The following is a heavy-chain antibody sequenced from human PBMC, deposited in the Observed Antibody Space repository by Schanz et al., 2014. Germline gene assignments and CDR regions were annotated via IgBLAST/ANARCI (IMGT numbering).Heavy chain of an antibody. D-gene: IGHD3-10*01. CDR3: ARIGGSVFDY. J-gene: IGHJ4*02. V-gene: IGHV3-48*04. CDR2: ISSASSTI. Sequence: EVQLVESGGDLVQPGGSLRLSCSASGFTFSSYSMNWVRQAPGKGLEWVSYISSASSTINYADSVKGRFTISRDNSKNSLYLQMNSLRAEDTAVYYCARIGGSVFDYWAQGTLVTVSP. CDR1: GFTFSSYS.